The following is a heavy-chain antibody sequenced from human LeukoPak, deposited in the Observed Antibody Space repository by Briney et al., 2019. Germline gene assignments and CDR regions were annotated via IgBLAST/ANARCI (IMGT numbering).Heavy chain of an antibody. CDR3: ARDCSSTSCYRGGFDP. CDR2: IKQDGSEK. V-gene: IGHV3-7*01. J-gene: IGHJ5*02. Sequence: GGSLRLSCAASGFTFSSYWMSWVRQAPGKGLEWVANIKQDGSEKYYVDSVKGRLTISRDNAKNSLYLQMNSLRAEDTAVYYCARDCSSTSCYRGGFDPWGQGTLVTVSS. D-gene: IGHD2-2*01. CDR1: GFTFSSYW.